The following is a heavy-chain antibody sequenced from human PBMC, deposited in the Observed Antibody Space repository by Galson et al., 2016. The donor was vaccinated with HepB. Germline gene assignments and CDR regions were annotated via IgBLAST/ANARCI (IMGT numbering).Heavy chain of an antibody. CDR2: ISNTGDYI. CDR3: AREGDVGAGVLNYYDP. V-gene: IGHV3-21*01. J-gene: IGHJ5*02. D-gene: IGHD4-11*01. CDR1: GFTFTHYA. Sequence: SLRLSCAASGFTFTHYAMNWVRQAPGKGLEWVSSISNTGDYIFYSDSVKGRFTISRDDARNSVSLQMNSLRAEDTAIYYCAREGDVGAGVLNYYDPWGQGTLVTVSS.